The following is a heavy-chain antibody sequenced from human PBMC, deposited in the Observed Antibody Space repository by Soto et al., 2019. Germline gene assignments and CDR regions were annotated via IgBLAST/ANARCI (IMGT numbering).Heavy chain of an antibody. V-gene: IGHV4-4*07. CDR1: GGSISKFY. CDR2: VYATGTT. J-gene: IGHJ5*02. CDR3: VRDGSKSLRDWFDP. Sequence: SETLSLTCNVSGGSISKFYWAWIRKTAGNGLEWMGRVYATGTTDYNPSLRSRVTMSVDISKKTFSLRLRSVTGADSGVYYCVRDGSKSLRDWFDPWGQGILVTVSS.